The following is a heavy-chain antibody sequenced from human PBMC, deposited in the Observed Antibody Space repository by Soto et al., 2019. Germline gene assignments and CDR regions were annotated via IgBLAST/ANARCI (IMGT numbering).Heavy chain of an antibody. Sequence: QVQLVQSGAEVKKPGASVKVSCKASGYTFTSYGISWVRQAPGQGLEWMGWISAYTGNTNYAQKLQGRVTMTTDTSKSTAYMELRSLRSDDTAVYYCARDGSGYSSSWYGVAVADDAFDSWGQGTMVTVSP. CDR2: ISAYTGNT. CDR1: GYTFTSYG. D-gene: IGHD6-13*01. J-gene: IGHJ3*02. CDR3: ARDGSGYSSSWYGVAVADDAFDS. V-gene: IGHV1-18*01.